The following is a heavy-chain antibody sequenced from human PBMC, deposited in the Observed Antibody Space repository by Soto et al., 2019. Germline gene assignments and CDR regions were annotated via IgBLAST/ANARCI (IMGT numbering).Heavy chain of an antibody. J-gene: IGHJ4*02. D-gene: IGHD2-21*02. V-gene: IGHV3-30*18. CDR3: AKVSTVGAYCGGDCYFNY. CDR1: GFTFSSYG. Sequence: QVQLVESGGGVVQPGRSLRLSCAASGFTFSSYGMHWVRQAPGKGLEWVAVISYDGSNKYYADSVKGRFTISRDNSKNTLYLQMNSLRAEDTAVYYCAKVSTVGAYCGGDCYFNYWGQGTLVTVSS. CDR2: ISYDGSNK.